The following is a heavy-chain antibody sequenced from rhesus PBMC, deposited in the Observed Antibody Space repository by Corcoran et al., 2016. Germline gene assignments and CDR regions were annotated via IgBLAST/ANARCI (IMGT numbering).Heavy chain of an antibody. CDR2: ISGDGRST. Sequence: QVQLQESGPGLVKPSETLSLTCAVSGGSISSYYWSWIRQSPGKGLEWIGRISGDGRSTDYRTPLKSRATVSRDTYKNHVFLTLTSMTAADTAVYYCVTSPHSGGNYVGRFDVWGPGVLVTVSP. V-gene: IGHV4-173*01. CDR3: VTSPHSGGNYVGRFDV. D-gene: IGHD1-44*01. J-gene: IGHJ5-1*01. CDR1: GGSISSYY.